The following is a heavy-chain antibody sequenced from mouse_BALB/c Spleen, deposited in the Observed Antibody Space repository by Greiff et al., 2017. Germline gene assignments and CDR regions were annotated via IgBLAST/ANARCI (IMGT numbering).Heavy chain of an antibody. V-gene: IGHV14-3*02. J-gene: IGHJ4*01. CDR3: ARYYYGSSYAMDY. D-gene: IGHD1-1*01. Sequence: EVQLQESGAELVKPGASVKLSCTASGFNIKDTYMHWVKQRPEQGLEWIGRIDPENGNTIYDPKFQGKASITADTSSNTAYLQLSSLTSEDTAVYYCARYYYGSSYAMDYWGQGTSVTVSS. CDR2: IDPENGNT. CDR1: GFNIKDTY.